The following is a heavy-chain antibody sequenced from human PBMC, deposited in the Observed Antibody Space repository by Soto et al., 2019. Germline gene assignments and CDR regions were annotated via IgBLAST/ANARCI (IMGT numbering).Heavy chain of an antibody. V-gene: IGHV4-39*01. CDR3: ARRASSYFDY. CDR1: GGSISSSNYY. Sequence: SETLSLTCTVSGGSISSSNYYWGWIRQPPGKGLEWIGSVYYSGSTYYNPSLKSRVTIFLDTSKNQFSLKVSSVTAADTAVFYCARRASSYFDYWGQGTLVTVSS. CDR2: VYYSGST. D-gene: IGHD6-13*01. J-gene: IGHJ4*02.